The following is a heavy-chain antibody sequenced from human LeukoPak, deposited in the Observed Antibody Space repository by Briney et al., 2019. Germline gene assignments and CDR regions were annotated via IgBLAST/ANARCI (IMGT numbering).Heavy chain of an antibody. CDR3: ARGGRGFDY. D-gene: IGHD6-25*01. Sequence: GGSLSLSCAASGFTVSSNYMSWVHQAPGKGLEWVSVIYSGGSTYYADSVKGRFTISRDNAKNTLYLQMNSLRAEDTAVYYCARGGRGFDYWGQGTLVTVSS. CDR2: IYSGGST. V-gene: IGHV3-66*01. CDR1: GFTVSSNY. J-gene: IGHJ4*02.